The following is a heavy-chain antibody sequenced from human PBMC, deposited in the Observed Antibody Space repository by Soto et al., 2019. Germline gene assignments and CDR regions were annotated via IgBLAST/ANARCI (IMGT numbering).Heavy chain of an antibody. CDR2: INPSGDSI. Sequence: ASVKVSCKASGYTFTGYYLHWVRQAPGQGLEWMGWINPSGDSITYAQKFQGRATMTKDTSTSTLFMEVSSLRSEDTAVYFCARDWEFGYWGQGTLVTVSS. CDR1: GYTFTGYY. CDR3: ARDWEFGY. J-gene: IGHJ4*02. D-gene: IGHD1-26*01. V-gene: IGHV1-46*01.